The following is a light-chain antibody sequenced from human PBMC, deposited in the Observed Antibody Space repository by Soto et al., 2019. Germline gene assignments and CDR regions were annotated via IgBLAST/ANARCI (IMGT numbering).Light chain of an antibody. CDR2: GES. V-gene: IGKV1-33*01. CDR1: QDISKY. CDR3: QEGNNSQIT. Sequence: DRQMTQSXSFLHAPVGDRATITCQANQDISKYLNWYKQKKGKQXKXXXYGESSLETGAHSRLRGSGSGKDFTLNISRLRPEDIETYYCQEGNNSQITVGEGTRLEI. J-gene: IGKJ5*01.